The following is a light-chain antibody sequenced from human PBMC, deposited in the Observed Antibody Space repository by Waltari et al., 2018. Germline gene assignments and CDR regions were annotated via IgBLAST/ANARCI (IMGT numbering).Light chain of an antibody. J-gene: IGKJ1*01. V-gene: IGKV3-20*01. Sequence: EIVSTQSPGTASLSPGERVTLSCRASQRVGSSSLAWYQQKPGQAPRLVIYRASRRATGIPDSFSGSGSGTDFSLTISRLEPEDFAVYYCQQHGTLPATFGQGTKVEIK. CDR1: QRVGSSS. CDR3: QQHGTLPAT. CDR2: RAS.